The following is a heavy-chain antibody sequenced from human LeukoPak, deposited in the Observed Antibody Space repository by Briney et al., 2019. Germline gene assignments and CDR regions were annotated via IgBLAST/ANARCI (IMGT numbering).Heavy chain of an antibody. CDR3: ARGPIIVVVTGAFDP. Sequence: GALRLSCAASGFSFSTYWMAWLRQAPGKGLEWVANINPGGSEKYYVDSVKGRFTISRDDAKTSLYLQMDSLRAEDTAVYSCARGPIIVVVTGAFDPWGQGTLVTVSS. D-gene: IGHD2-21*02. CDR2: INPGGSEK. V-gene: IGHV3-7*01. CDR1: GFSFSTYW. J-gene: IGHJ5*02.